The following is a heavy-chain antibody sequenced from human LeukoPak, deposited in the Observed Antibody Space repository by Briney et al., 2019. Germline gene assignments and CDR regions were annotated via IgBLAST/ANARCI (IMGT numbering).Heavy chain of an antibody. CDR3: ARDPTAVNNLPSYYFDY. CDR1: GYSFTSYW. V-gene: IGHV5-51*01. D-gene: IGHD6-19*01. J-gene: IGHJ4*02. CDR2: IYPGDSDT. Sequence: GESLKISCKGSGYSFTSYWIGWVRQMPGKGLEWMGIIYPGDSDTRYSPSFQGQVTISADKSISTAYLQWSSLKASDTAMYYCARDPTAVNNLPSYYFDYWGQGTLVTVSS.